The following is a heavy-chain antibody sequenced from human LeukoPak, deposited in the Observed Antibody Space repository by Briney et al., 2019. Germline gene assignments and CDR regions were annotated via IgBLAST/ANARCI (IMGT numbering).Heavy chain of an antibody. D-gene: IGHD1-26*01. V-gene: IGHV3-30-3*02. CDR1: GFTFSSYA. CDR2: ISYDGSNK. Sequence: PGGSLRLSCAASGFTFSSYAMHWVRQAPGKGLEWVAVISYDGSNKYYADSVKGRFTISRDNSKNTLYLQMNSLRAEDTAVYYCAKWRGATRRTLAHYDYWGQGTLVTVSS. CDR3: AKWRGATRRTLAHYDY. J-gene: IGHJ4*02.